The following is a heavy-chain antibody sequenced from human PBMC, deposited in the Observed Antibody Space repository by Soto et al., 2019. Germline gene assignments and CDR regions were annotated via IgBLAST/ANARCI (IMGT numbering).Heavy chain of an antibody. J-gene: IGHJ6*03. CDR3: ARHNHSYYDFWSGYYIDYYYYMDV. V-gene: IGHV4-59*08. CDR1: GGSISSYY. CDR2: IYYSGST. D-gene: IGHD3-3*01. Sequence: TSETLSLTCTVSGGSISSYYWSWIRQPPGKGLEWIGYIYYSGSTNYNPSLKSRVTISVDTSKNQFSLKLSSVTAADTAVYYCARHNHSYYDFWSGYYIDYYYYMDVWCKGTTVTVSS.